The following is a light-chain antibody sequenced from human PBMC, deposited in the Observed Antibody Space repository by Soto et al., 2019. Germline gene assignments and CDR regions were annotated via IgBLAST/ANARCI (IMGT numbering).Light chain of an antibody. CDR3: QQSYSVPYT. V-gene: IGKV1-39*01. J-gene: IGKJ2*01. CDR1: QSISSW. Sequence: DIQLTQSPSTLSASVGDRVTITCRASQSISSWLAWYQQKPGAAPKLLIYVASSLQSGVPSRFSGSGSGTDFTLTISNLQPEDFATYYCQQSYSVPYTFGPGTEMKMK. CDR2: VAS.